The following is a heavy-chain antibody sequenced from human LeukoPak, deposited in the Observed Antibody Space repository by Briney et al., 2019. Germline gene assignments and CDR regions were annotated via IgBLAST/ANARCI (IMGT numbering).Heavy chain of an antibody. CDR2: FYYSGST. CDR3: ARAVDSSGLSSFQY. V-gene: IGHV4-39*07. D-gene: IGHD3-22*01. CDR1: GGSISGTSYY. J-gene: IGHJ1*01. Sequence: SETLSLTCTVSGGSISGTSYYWGWIRQPPGKGLEWIGSFYYSGSTYYNPSLKSRLTISVDTSKNQFSLKLNSVTAADTAVYYCARAVDSSGLSSFQYWGQGTLDTVSS.